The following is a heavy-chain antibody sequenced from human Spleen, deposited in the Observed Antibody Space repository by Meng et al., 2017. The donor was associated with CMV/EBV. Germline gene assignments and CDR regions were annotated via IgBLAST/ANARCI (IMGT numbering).Heavy chain of an antibody. Sequence: GRSLKISCAASGFTFRSYWMHWVHQAPGKGLAWISRIKSDGSSIDYADSVKGRFTVSRDNDKETLYLHMNSLRAEDTAIYYCARAEYNYFLDYWGQGTVVTVSS. D-gene: IGHD5-24*01. J-gene: IGHJ4*02. CDR2: IKSDGSSI. V-gene: IGHV3-74*01. CDR3: ARAEYNYFLDY. CDR1: GFTFRSYW.